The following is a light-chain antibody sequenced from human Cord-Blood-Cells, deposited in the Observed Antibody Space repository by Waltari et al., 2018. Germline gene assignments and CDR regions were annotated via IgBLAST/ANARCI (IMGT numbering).Light chain of an antibody. CDR2: AAS. CDR3: QQSYSTLRFT. CDR1: QSISSY. V-gene: IGKV1-39*01. J-gene: IGKJ3*01. Sequence: DIKLTQSPSSLSASVGDRVTITCRASQSISSYLNWYQQKPGKAPKRLIYAASSLQSGVPSSFSGSGSGTDFTLTISSLQPEDFATYYCQQSYSTLRFTFGPGTKVDIK.